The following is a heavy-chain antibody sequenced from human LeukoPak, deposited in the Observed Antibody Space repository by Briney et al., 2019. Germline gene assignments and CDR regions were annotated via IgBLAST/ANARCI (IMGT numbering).Heavy chain of an antibody. J-gene: IGHJ4*02. CDR2: IGGGRFTA. Sequence: GGSLRLSCEASGFTFSTYSMSWVRQAPGRGLEWVSVIGGGRFTAYYEDSVKGRFAISRDNSKNTLHLQMNSLRAEDTAVYYCAKDSRRFDYWGQGTLVTVSS. CDR3: AKDSRRFDY. CDR1: GFTFSTYS. V-gene: IGHV3-23*01. D-gene: IGHD4-11*01.